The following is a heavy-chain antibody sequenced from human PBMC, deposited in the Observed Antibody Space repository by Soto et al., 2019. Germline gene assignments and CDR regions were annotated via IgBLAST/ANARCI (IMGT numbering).Heavy chain of an antibody. J-gene: IGHJ6*02. CDR3: ARDIVVVPAAMEGYYYGMDV. Sequence: PSQTLSLTCAISGGSVSSNSAAWNWIRQSPSRGLEWLGRTYYRSKWYNDYAVSVKSRITINPDTSKNQFSLQLNSVTPEDTAVYYCARDIVVVPAAMEGYYYGMDVWGQGTTDTVSS. CDR2: TYYRSKWYN. CDR1: GGSVSSNSAA. V-gene: IGHV6-1*01. D-gene: IGHD2-2*01.